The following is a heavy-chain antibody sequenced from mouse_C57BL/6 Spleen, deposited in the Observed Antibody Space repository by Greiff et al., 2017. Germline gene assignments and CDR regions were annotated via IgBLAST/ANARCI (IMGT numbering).Heavy chain of an antibody. CDR1: GFTFSSYA. CDR3: ARVITTVSYWYFDV. Sequence: EVQRVESGGGLVKPGGSLKLSCAASGFTFSSYAMSWVRQTPEKRLEWVATISDGGSYTYYPDNVKGRFTIHRDNAKNNLYLQMSHLKSEDTAMYYCARVITTVSYWYFDVWGTGTTVTVSS. V-gene: IGHV5-4*01. CDR2: ISDGGSYT. D-gene: IGHD1-2*01. J-gene: IGHJ1*03.